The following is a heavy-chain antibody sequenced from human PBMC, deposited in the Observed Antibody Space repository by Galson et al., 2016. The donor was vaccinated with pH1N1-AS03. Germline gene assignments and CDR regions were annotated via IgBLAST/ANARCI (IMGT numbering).Heavy chain of an antibody. D-gene: IGHD1-26*01. J-gene: IGHJ4*02. CDR1: GGTFGRYA. CDR2: IIPIFGTR. CDR3: ARDVSGSYGLDY. Sequence: SVKVSCKASGGTFGRYAVSWVRQAPGQGLEWMGGIIPIFGTRHYAQRFQGRVTITADESTTTASMALSSLRFEDTAMYYCARDVSGSYGLDYWGQGTQVTVSS. V-gene: IGHV1-69*13.